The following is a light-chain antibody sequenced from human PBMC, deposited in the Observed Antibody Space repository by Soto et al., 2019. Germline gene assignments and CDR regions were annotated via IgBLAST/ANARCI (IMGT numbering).Light chain of an antibody. V-gene: IGLV2-14*03. CDR2: DVS. J-gene: IGLJ2*01. CDR3: TSYSSTSTLVV. Sequence: QSVLTQPASVSGSPGQSITISCTGTSSDVAGYNYVSWYQQHPGKAPKLMIYDVSNRPSGVSNRFSGSKSGNTASLTISGLQVEDEADYYCTSYSSTSTLVVFGGGTKVTVL. CDR1: SSDVAGYNY.